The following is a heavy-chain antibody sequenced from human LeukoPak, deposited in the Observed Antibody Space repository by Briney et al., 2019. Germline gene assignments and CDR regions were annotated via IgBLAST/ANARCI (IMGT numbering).Heavy chain of an antibody. J-gene: IGHJ4*02. CDR3: ARGPLGRFLEWLFLDY. V-gene: IGHV4-59*01. D-gene: IGHD3-3*01. Sequence: SETLSLTCTVSGVSISSYYWSWIRQPPGKGLEWIGYIYYSGSTNYNPSLKSRVTISVDTSKNQFSLKLSSVTAADTAVYYCARGPLGRFLEWLFLDYWGQGTLVTVSS. CDR2: IYYSGST. CDR1: GVSISSYY.